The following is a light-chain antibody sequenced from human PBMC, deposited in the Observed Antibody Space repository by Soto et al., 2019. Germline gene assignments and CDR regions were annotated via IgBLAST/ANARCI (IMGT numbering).Light chain of an antibody. Sequence: SYELTQPPSVSVAPGQTARITCGGNRIGSKSVHWFQQKPGQAPVLVVHDDSDRPSGIPERFSGSNSGGTATLTISRVEAGDEADYYCQVWDSCDDHRVFGGGTQLTVL. V-gene: IGLV3-21*02. J-gene: IGLJ2*01. CDR3: QVWDSCDDHRV. CDR1: RIGSKS. CDR2: DDS.